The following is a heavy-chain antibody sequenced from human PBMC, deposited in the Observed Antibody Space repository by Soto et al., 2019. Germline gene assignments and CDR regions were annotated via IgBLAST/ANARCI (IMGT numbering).Heavy chain of an antibody. Sequence: ASVKVSCTASGYTFTSYDINWVRQATGQGLEWMGWMNPNSGNTGYAQKFQGRVTMARNTSISTAYMELSSLRSEDTAVYYCARGRGYCSGGSCYGDYWGQGTLVTVSS. CDR2: MNPNSGNT. CDR1: GYTFTSYD. CDR3: ARGRGYCSGGSCYGDY. V-gene: IGHV1-8*01. J-gene: IGHJ4*02. D-gene: IGHD2-15*01.